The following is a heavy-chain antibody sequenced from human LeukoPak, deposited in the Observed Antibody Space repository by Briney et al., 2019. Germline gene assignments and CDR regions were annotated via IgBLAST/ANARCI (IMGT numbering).Heavy chain of an antibody. CDR1: GFAFRSYA. D-gene: IGHD3-10*01. CDR3: ARARFGEGGYYFDY. V-gene: IGHV3-23*01. J-gene: IGHJ4*02. CDR2: ISSSGGST. Sequence: GGSVRLSCAASGFAFRSYAMSWVRQAPGKGLEWVSAISSSGGSTYYADSVKGRFTISRDNSKDTLYLQMNSLRAEDTAVYYCARARFGEGGYYFDYWGQGTLVTVSS.